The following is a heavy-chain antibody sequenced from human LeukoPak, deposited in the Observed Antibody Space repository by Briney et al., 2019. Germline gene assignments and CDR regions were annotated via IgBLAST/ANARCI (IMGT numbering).Heavy chain of an antibody. CDR2: FDPEDGET. D-gene: IGHD2/OR15-2a*01. CDR3: ATGHCNTSSCYYYYMDV. CDR1: GYALRGLS. Sequence: ASVKVSCKVSGYALRGLSMHWVRQAPAKGLQWMGVFDPEDGETIIAQKFQGRLTMTEDTSTDTAYMELSSLTSGDTAMYYCATGHCNTSSCYYYYMDVWGKGTTVTVSS. V-gene: IGHV1-24*01. J-gene: IGHJ6*03.